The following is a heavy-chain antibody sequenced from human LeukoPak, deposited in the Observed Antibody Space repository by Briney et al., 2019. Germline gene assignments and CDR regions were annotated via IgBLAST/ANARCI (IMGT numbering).Heavy chain of an antibody. CDR2: IYHSGST. CDR1: GGSISSGGYS. V-gene: IGHV4-30-2*01. CDR3: ARGTTVTFDY. J-gene: IGHJ4*02. Sequence: QLQESGSGLVKPSQTLSLTCAVSGGSISSGGYSWSWIRQPPGKGLEWIGYIYHSGSTYYNPSLKSRVTISVDRSKNQFPLKLSSVTAADTAVYYCARGTTVTFDYWGQGTLVTVSS. D-gene: IGHD4-17*01.